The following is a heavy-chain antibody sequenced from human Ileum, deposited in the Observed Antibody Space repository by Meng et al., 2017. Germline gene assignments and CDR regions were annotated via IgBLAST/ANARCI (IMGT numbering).Heavy chain of an antibody. D-gene: IGHD4-23*01. CDR1: GDSISTTNW. Sequence: QLQLQESAPGLVKPSGPLSLTCAVSGDSISTTNWWNWVRQPPGEGLEWIGEIYHSGLVNYNLSLKSRVTLSIDKSKNQFSLKLISVTAADTGVYYCAANSGKKMHSWGQGTLVTVSS. CDR2: IYHSGLV. V-gene: IGHV4-4*02. CDR3: AANSGKKMHS. J-gene: IGHJ4*02.